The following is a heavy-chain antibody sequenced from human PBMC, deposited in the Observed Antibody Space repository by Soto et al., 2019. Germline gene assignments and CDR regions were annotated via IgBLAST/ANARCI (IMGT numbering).Heavy chain of an antibody. V-gene: IGHV5-10-1*01. CDR3: ARSFDSSSTYGMDV. CDR2: IDPSDSYT. D-gene: IGHD2-2*01. CDR1: GYTFTTYW. Sequence: EESLKISCKGSGYTFTTYWINWVRQMPGKGLEWMGRIDPSDSYTKYSPSFQGHVITSADKSISTAYLHWSSLKASDTAIYYCARSFDSSSTYGMDVWGQGTTVTVSS. J-gene: IGHJ6*02.